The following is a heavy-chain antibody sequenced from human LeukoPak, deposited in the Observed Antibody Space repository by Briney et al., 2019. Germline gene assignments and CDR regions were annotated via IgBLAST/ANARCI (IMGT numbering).Heavy chain of an antibody. J-gene: IGHJ4*02. Sequence: SMMISCKGAGYSFTSYWIGWVRQLPGKGLELMGIIYPGDSDTRYSPSFQGQVTISADKSISTSYLQWSSLKASDTAMYYCARRLNGRSGYSYGQIDYWGQGTLVTVSS. CDR1: GYSFTSYW. CDR3: ARRLNGRSGYSYGQIDY. V-gene: IGHV5-51*01. CDR2: IYPGDSDT. D-gene: IGHD5-18*01.